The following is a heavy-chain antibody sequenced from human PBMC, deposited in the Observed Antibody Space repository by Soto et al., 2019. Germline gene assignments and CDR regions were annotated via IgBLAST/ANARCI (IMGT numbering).Heavy chain of an antibody. CDR3: AKGGVGSTSNAFDI. D-gene: IGHD1-26*01. V-gene: IGHV3-30*18. J-gene: IGHJ3*02. CDR2: ISYDGSNK. Sequence: GGSLKLSCAASGFTFRSYGMHWVRQAPAKGLEWVAVISYDGSNKYYADSVKGRFTISRDNSKNTLYLQMNSLRAEDTAVYYCAKGGVGSTSNAFDIWGQRTMVTVSS. CDR1: GFTFRSYG.